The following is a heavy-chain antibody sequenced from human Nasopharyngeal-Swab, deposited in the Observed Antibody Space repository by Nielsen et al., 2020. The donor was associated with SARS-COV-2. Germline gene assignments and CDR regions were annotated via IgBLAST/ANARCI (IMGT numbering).Heavy chain of an antibody. CDR2: IYYSGST. V-gene: IGHV4-39*01. D-gene: IGHD3-10*01. CDR1: GGSISSSSYY. Sequence: SETLSLTCTVSGGSISSSSYYWGWIRQPPGKGLEWIGSIYYSGSTYYNPSLKSRVTISVDTSKNQFSLKLSSVTAADTAVYYCASPLVIMVRGVNAWFDPWGQGTLVTVST. J-gene: IGHJ5*02. CDR3: ASPLVIMVRGVNAWFDP.